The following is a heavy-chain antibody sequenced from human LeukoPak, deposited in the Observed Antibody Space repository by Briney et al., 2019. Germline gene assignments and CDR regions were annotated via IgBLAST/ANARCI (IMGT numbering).Heavy chain of an antibody. V-gene: IGHV3-53*01. CDR2: IYSGGST. J-gene: IGHJ4*02. CDR1: GFTVSSNY. CDR3: ARDLTQQLFDY. D-gene: IGHD6-13*01. Sequence: GGSLRLSCAASGFTVSSNYMSWVRQAPGKGLEWVSVIYSGGSTYYADSVKGRFTISRDNSKNTLYLQMNSLRAEDTAVYYCARDLTQQLFDYWGQGTLVTVSS.